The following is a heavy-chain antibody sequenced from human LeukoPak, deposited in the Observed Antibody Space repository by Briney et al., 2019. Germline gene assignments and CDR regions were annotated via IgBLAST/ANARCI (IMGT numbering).Heavy chain of an antibody. CDR2: ISYDGSNK. J-gene: IGHJ6*03. V-gene: IGHV3-30*04. D-gene: IGHD3-22*01. CDR1: GFTFSSYA. CDR3: ARDSHLYYYDSSGEISYYMDV. Sequence: GGSLRLSCAASGFTFSSYAMHWVRQAPGKGLEWVAVISYDGSNKYCADSVKGRFTISRDNSKNTLYLQMNSLRAEDTAVYYCARDSHLYYYDSSGEISYYMDVWGKGTTVTVSS.